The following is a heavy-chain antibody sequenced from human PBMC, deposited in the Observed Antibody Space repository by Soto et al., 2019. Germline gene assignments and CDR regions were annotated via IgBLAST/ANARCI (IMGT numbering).Heavy chain of an antibody. CDR3: ARGRRGYSGIVDF. D-gene: IGHD5-12*01. CDR2: IYPADSDT. V-gene: IGHV5-51*01. CDR1: GYSFTSHW. Sequence: GESLKISCKGSGYSFTSHWIGWVRQMTGKGLEWMGIIYPADSDTRYSPSFQGQVTISVDRSISTDYLQWSGLKASDSAMYYCARGRRGYSGIVDFWGQGTLVTVSS. J-gene: IGHJ4*02.